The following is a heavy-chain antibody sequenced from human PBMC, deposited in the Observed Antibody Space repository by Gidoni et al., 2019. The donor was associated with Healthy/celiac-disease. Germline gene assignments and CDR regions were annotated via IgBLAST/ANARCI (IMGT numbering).Heavy chain of an antibody. V-gene: IGHV1-69*01. CDR2: IIPIFDTA. D-gene: IGHD6-6*01. CDR1: GGTFSSYA. J-gene: IGHJ5*02. CDR3: ARMSSSSPGPLGLNWFDP. Sequence: QVQLVQSGAEVKKPGSSVKVSCKASGGTFSSYAISWVRQAPGQGLEWMGGIIPIFDTANYAQNFQGRVTITADESTSTAYMELSSLRSEDTAVYYCARMSSSSPGPLGLNWFDPWGQGTLVTVSS.